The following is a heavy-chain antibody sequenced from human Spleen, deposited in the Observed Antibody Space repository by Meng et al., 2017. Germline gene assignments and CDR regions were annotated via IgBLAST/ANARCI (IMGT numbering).Heavy chain of an antibody. J-gene: IGHJ4*02. V-gene: IGHV4-39*07. CDR1: GGSISSSSYY. Sequence: SETLSLTCTVSGGSISSSSYYWGWIRQPPGKGLEWIGSMFSTGSIYYNPSLQSRVTLSVHTSKNQFSLKLSSVTAADTAMYFCVRVAAAGYFDFWGQGTLVTVSS. D-gene: IGHD6-13*01. CDR2: MFSTGSI. CDR3: VRVAAAGYFDF.